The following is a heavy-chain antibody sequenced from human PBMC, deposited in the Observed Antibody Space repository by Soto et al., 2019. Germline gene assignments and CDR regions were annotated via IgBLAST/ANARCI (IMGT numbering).Heavy chain of an antibody. J-gene: IGHJ6*02. D-gene: IGHD5-12*01. CDR2: IYHGGNT. CDR1: GASISSTYW. CDR3: ARDSPPYLDIMTPYGMDV. V-gene: IGHV4-4*02. Sequence: QVQLRESGPGLVKPSGTLSLTCAVSGASISSTYWWSWVRQPPGKGLEWIGEIYHGGNTNYNPSLKSRVTMSVDKSKNQFSLRLSSVTAADTAVYYCARDSPPYLDIMTPYGMDVWGQGTTVTVSS.